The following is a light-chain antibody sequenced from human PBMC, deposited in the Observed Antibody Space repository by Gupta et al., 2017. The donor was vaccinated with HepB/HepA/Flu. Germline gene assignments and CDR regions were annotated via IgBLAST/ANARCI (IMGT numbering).Light chain of an antibody. V-gene: IGLV1-40*01. Sequence: QSVLTQPPSVSGAPGQRVTVSCTGSSSNIGAGYDVHWYQQLPGTAPKLLIYENSNRPSGAPDRFSGSKSGTSASLAITGLQAEDEADYYCQSYDSSLSGWVFGGGTKLTVL. CDR1: SSNIGAGYD. J-gene: IGLJ3*02. CDR2: ENS. CDR3: QSYDSSLSGWV.